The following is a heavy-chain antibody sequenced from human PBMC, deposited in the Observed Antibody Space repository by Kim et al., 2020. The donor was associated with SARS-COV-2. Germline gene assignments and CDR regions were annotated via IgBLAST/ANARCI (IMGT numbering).Heavy chain of an antibody. CDR3: ARTPPYFYYMDV. CDR2: IANDATYS. J-gene: IGHJ6*03. Sequence: GGSLRLSCAASGFISSRYALHWVRQAPGKGLEWLAVIANDATYSYYADSVRGRFTISRDNSKNTLFLQMNGLRSEDTAVYYCARTPPYFYYMDVWGKGT. D-gene: IGHD2-15*01. CDR1: GFISSRYA. V-gene: IGHV3-30-3*01.